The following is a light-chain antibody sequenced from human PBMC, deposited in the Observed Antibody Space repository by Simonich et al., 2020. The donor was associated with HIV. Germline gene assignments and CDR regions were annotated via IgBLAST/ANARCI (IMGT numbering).Light chain of an antibody. J-gene: IGKJ4*01. V-gene: IGKV3-15*01. CDR1: QSVSSN. Sequence: EIVMTQSPATLSVSPGERATLSCRASQSVSSNLAWYEQKPGQAPRLLIYGASTRATGSPARCSGSGSGTEFTLTISSLQSEDFAVYYCQQYNNWPTFGGGTKVEIK. CDR2: GAS. CDR3: QQYNNWPT.